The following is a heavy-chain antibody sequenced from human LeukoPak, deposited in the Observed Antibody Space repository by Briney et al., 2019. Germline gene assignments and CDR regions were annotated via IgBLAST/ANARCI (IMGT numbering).Heavy chain of an antibody. CDR3: AHSDRYCSGGSCYPGSYFDY. D-gene: IGHD2-15*01. Sequence: GPTLVNPTQTLTLTCSFSGFSLSVSGVGVGWIRQPPGKALEWLAVIYWDDDTRYSPSLKNRLTITKDTSKNQVVLTMTNMDPVDTATYYCAHSDRYCSGGSCYPGSYFDYWGQGTLVTVPS. CDR1: GFSLSVSGVG. CDR2: IYWDDDT. J-gene: IGHJ4*02. V-gene: IGHV2-5*02.